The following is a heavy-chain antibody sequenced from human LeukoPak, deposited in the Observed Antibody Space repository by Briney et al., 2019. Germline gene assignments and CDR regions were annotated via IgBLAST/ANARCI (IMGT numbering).Heavy chain of an antibody. CDR2: INPKIGGT. V-gene: IGHV1-2*02. Sequence: GASVTVSCKASGYTFTDYYIHWVGQAPGQGLEWMGWINPKIGGTNYAQRFQGRVSMTSDTSITTAYMELRRVTSDDTAVYYCARDSSRRPQNYDIATSFSTDYWGQGTLVTVSS. J-gene: IGHJ4*02. D-gene: IGHD3-9*01. CDR3: ARDSSRRPQNYDIATSFSTDY. CDR1: GYTFTDYY.